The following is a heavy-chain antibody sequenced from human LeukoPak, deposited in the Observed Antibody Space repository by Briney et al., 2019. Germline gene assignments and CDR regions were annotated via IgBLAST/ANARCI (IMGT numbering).Heavy chain of an antibody. CDR3: VRVGYCSGGGCQGRDWFDP. Sequence: PGGSLRLSCAASGFTFSSYSMNWVRQAPGKGLEWVSSISSSSSYIYYADSVKGRFTISRDNAKNSVYLQMNSLRVEDTAVYYCVRVGYCSGGGCQGRDWFDPWGQGTLVTVSS. J-gene: IGHJ5*02. CDR2: ISSSSSYI. CDR1: GFTFSSYS. D-gene: IGHD2-15*01. V-gene: IGHV3-21*01.